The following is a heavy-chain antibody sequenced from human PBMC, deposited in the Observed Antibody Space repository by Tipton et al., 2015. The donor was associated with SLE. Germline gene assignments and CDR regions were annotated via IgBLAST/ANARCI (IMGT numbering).Heavy chain of an antibody. CDR2: INHSGST. J-gene: IGHJ6*03. D-gene: IGHD2-21*02. CDR1: GGSFSDHY. CDR3: ARGGLTYGYYYYMDV. Sequence: LRLSCAVYGGSFSDHYWSWIRQPPGKGLEWIGEINHSGSTNYNPSLKNRVTISVDTSKNQFSLKLSSVTAADTAVYYCARGGLTYGYYYYMDVWGKGTTVTVSS. V-gene: IGHV4-34*01.